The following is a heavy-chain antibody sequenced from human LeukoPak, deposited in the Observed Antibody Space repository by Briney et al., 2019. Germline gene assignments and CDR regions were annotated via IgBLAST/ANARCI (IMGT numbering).Heavy chain of an antibody. V-gene: IGHV3-21*01. CDR3: AREFEGRAYGSGSYSYYFDY. J-gene: IGHJ4*02. Sequence: GGSLRLSCAASGFTFSSYSMNWVRQAPGKGLEWVSSISSSSSYIYYADSVKGRFTISRDNAKNTLYLQMNSLRAEDTAVYYCAREFEGRAYGSGSYSYYFDYWGQGTLVTVSS. D-gene: IGHD3-10*01. CDR2: ISSSSSYI. CDR1: GFTFSSYS.